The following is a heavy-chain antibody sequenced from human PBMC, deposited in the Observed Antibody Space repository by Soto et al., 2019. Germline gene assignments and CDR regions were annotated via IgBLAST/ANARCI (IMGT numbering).Heavy chain of an antibody. D-gene: IGHD6-13*01. CDR1: GFTLSNYG. CDR3: GKGCEQRLVLIGVDM. CDR2: ISHDGSNE. J-gene: IGHJ3*02. V-gene: IGHV3-30*18. Sequence: QVQLVESGGGVVQPGRSLRLSCADSGFTLSNYGIHWVRQAPGKGLEWVAAISHDGSNEYYADSVKGRFTISRDNSRSTEYLQVNSLLIEDTAVYYCGKGCEQRLVLIGVDMRGQGTMVTVS.